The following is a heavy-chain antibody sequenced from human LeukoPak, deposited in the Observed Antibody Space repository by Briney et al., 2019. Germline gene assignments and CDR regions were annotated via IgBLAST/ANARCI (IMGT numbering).Heavy chain of an antibody. CDR3: ARDPNRSGSGWYGGFDY. J-gene: IGHJ4*02. CDR1: GGSISSSNW. V-gene: IGHV4-4*02. CDR2: IYHSGST. D-gene: IGHD6-19*01. Sequence: SSETLSLTCAVSGGSISSSNWWSWVRQPPGKGLEWIGEIYHSGSTNYNPSLKSRVTISVDKSKNQFSLKLSSVTAADTAVYYCARDPNRSGSGWYGGFDYWGQGTLVTVSS.